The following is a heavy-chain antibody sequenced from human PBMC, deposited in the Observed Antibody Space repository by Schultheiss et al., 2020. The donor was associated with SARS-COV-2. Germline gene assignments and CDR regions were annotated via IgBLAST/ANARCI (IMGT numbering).Heavy chain of an antibody. CDR2: INPSGGST. Sequence: ASVKVSCKASGYTFTSYYMHWVRQAPGQGLEWMGIINPSGGSTSYAQKFQGRVTMTRDTSTSTVYMELSSLRSEDTAVYYCARDIVVVPAARYYYYGMDVWGQGTTVTVSS. V-gene: IGHV1-46*01. J-gene: IGHJ6*02. CDR3: ARDIVVVPAARYYYYGMDV. D-gene: IGHD2-2*01. CDR1: GYTFTSYY.